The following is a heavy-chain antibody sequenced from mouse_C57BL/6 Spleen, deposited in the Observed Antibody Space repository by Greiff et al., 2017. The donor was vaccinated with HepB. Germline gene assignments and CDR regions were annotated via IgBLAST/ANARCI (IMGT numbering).Heavy chain of an antibody. CDR3: TRSYYYGSSPYAMDY. D-gene: IGHD1-1*01. J-gene: IGHJ4*01. V-gene: IGHV1-15*01. CDR1: GYTFTDYE. Sequence: VQLVESGAELVRPGASVTLSCKASGYTFTDYEMHWVKQTPVHGLEWIGAIDPETGGTAYNQKFKGKAILTADKSSSTAYMELRSLTSEDSAVYYCTRSYYYGSSPYAMDYWGQGTSVTVSS. CDR2: IDPETGGT.